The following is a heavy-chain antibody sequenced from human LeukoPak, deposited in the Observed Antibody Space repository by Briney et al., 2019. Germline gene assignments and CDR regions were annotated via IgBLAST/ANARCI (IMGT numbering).Heavy chain of an antibody. CDR1: GYTFTNYY. Sequence: GASVKVSCKASGYTFTNYYMHWVRQAPGQGLEWMGWISAYNGNTNYAQKLQGRVTMTTDTSTSTAYMELRSLRSDDTAVYYCARVLDDFWSGSYAFDIWGQGTMVTVSS. D-gene: IGHD3-3*01. J-gene: IGHJ3*02. CDR2: ISAYNGNT. V-gene: IGHV1-18*04. CDR3: ARVLDDFWSGSYAFDI.